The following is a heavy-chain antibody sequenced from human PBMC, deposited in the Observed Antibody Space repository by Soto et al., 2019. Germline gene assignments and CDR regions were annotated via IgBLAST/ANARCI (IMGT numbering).Heavy chain of an antibody. Sequence: GGSLRLSCAASGFTFSSYGMHWVRQAPGKGLEWVAVISYDGSNKYYADSVKGRFTISRDNSKNTLYLQMNSLRAEDTAVYYCAKDLRAERYYYDSSGYPPDYWGQGTLVTVS. D-gene: IGHD3-22*01. CDR3: AKDLRAERYYYDSSGYPPDY. CDR2: ISYDGSNK. CDR1: GFTFSSYG. V-gene: IGHV3-30*18. J-gene: IGHJ4*02.